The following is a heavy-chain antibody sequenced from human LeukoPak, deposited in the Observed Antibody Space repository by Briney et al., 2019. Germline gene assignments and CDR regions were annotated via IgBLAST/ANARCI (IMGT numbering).Heavy chain of an antibody. J-gene: IGHJ6*04. CDR2: IWYDGSNK. D-gene: IGHD4-17*01. CDR3: ARDDYGDYQGRMDV. Sequence: GGSLRLSCAASGFTFSSYGVHWVRQAPGKGLEWVAVIWYDGSNKYYADSVKGRFTISRDNSKNTLYLQMNSLRAEDTAVYYCARDDYGDYQGRMDVWGKGTTVTVSS. CDR1: GFTFSSYG. V-gene: IGHV3-33*01.